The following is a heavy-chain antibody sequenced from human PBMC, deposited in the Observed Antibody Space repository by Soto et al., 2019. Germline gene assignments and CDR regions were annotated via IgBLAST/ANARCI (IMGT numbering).Heavy chain of an antibody. D-gene: IGHD2-2*01. CDR2: IKQDGSER. Sequence: EVQLVESGGGLVQPGGSLRLSCAASGFTFSSYWMSWVRQAPGKGLEWVANIKQDGSERYYVDSVKGRFTISRDNAKNSLDLQMNSLRAEDPAVYYCARGGSSTRFMDYWGQGTLVTVSS. J-gene: IGHJ4*02. CDR3: ARGGSSTRFMDY. CDR1: GFTFSSYW. V-gene: IGHV3-7*03.